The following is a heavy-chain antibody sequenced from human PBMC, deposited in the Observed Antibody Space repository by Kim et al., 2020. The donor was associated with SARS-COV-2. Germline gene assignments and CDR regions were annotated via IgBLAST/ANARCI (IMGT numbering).Heavy chain of an antibody. Sequence: SETLSLTCAVSGGSISSSNWWSWVRQPPGKGLEWIGEIYHSGSTNYNPSLKSRVTISVDKSKNQFSLKLSSVTAADTAVYYCARERDYYDSSGYLDYWGQGTLVTVSS. D-gene: IGHD3-22*01. J-gene: IGHJ4*02. CDR2: IYHSGST. V-gene: IGHV4-4*02. CDR1: GGSISSSNW. CDR3: ARERDYYDSSGYLDY.